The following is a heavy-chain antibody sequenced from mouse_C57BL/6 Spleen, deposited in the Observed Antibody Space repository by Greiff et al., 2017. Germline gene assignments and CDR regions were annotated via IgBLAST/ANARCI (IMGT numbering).Heavy chain of an antibody. D-gene: IGHD1-1*01. CDR1: GYAFSSSW. CDR2: IYPGDGDT. J-gene: IGHJ4*01. Sequence: QVQLQQPGPELVMPGASVKISCKASGYAFSSSWMNWVKQRPGKGLEWIGRIYPGDGDTNYNGKFKGKATLTADKSSRTAYMHISSLTSADSAVFFCARSILRSPYAMDYWGQGTSVTVSS. V-gene: IGHV1-82*01. CDR3: ARSILRSPYAMDY.